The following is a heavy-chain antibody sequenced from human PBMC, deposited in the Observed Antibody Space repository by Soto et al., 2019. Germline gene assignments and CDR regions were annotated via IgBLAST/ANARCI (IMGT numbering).Heavy chain of an antibody. Sequence: LRLSCAASGFTFSDYYMIWIRQAPGKGLEWVSYISSSGSTIYYADSVKGRFTISRDNAKNSLYLQMNSLRAEDTAVYYCARDSMVDTFDYWGQGTLVTVSS. D-gene: IGHD3-10*01. CDR2: ISSSGSTI. CDR1: GFTFSDYY. J-gene: IGHJ4*02. CDR3: ARDSMVDTFDY. V-gene: IGHV3-11*01.